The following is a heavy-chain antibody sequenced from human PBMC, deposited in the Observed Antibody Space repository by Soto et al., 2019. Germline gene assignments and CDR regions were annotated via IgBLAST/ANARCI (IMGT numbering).Heavy chain of an antibody. CDR2: INPYNGHT. V-gene: IGHV1-18*04. J-gene: IGHJ4*02. CDR1: GYTFSSYG. Sequence: QVQLVQSGAEVKKPGASVEVSCKASGYTFSSYGINWVRQAPGQGLEWMGWINPYNGHTNHAQEFQDRVTMTTDTSTTTAYMGLRGLRSVDTAVYYCARARRWVLTGYWEFDYWGQGTLVTVSS. CDR3: ARARRWVLTGYWEFDY. D-gene: IGHD3-9*01.